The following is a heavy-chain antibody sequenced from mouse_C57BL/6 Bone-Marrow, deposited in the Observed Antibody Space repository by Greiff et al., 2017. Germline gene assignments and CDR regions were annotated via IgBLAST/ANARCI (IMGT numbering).Heavy chain of an antibody. D-gene: IGHD2-3*01. J-gene: IGHJ4*01. CDR2: IDPSDSYT. CDR1: GYTFTSYW. V-gene: IGHV1-69*02. CDR3: ARYEGYAMDY. Sequence: QVQLQQPGAELVKPGASVKMSCKASGYTFTSYWITWVKQRPGQGLEWIGEIDPSDSYTNYNQKFKGKATLTVDTSSSTAYMQLSSLTSEDSAVYYCARYEGYAMDYWGQGTSVTVSS.